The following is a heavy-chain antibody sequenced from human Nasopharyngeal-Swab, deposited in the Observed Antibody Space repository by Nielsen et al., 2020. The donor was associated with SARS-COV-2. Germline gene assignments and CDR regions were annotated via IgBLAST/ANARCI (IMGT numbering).Heavy chain of an antibody. CDR1: GLTFSKAC. J-gene: IGHJ4*02. V-gene: IGHV3-15*01. CDR3: ARRISGYFDY. CDR2: IKSRSDGGTT. Sequence: GGSLRLSCAASGLTFSKACMNWVRQAPGRGLEWVGRIKSRSDGGTTYYAAPVKGRFTISRDNSKNTLYLQMNSLRAEDTAVYYCARRISGYFDYWGQGTLVTVS. D-gene: IGHD3-22*01.